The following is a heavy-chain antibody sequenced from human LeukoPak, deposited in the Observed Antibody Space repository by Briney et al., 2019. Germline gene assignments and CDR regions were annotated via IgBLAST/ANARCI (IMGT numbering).Heavy chain of an antibody. CDR2: IYTSGST. D-gene: IGHD1-14*01. CDR3: ARGSGRYWYFDL. Sequence: KPSETLSLTCTVSGGSISSGSYYWSWIRQPAGKGLEWIGRIYTSGSTNYNPSLKSRVTISVDTSKNQFSLKRSSVTAADTAVYYCARGSGRYWYFDLWGRGTLVTVSS. J-gene: IGHJ2*01. V-gene: IGHV4-61*02. CDR1: GGSISSGSYY.